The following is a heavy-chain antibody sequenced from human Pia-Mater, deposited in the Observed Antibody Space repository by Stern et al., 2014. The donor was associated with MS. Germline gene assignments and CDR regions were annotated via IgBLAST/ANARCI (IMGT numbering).Heavy chain of an antibody. J-gene: IGHJ4*02. V-gene: IGHV3-11*01. CDR2: IGTRGTTI. CDR3: ARGGXXTFSY. D-gene: IGHD3-16*01. Sequence: VQLVESGGGLVKPGGSLRLSCAASGFSFSDYYMSWIRQAPGKGLEWVSYIGTRGTTIDYTDSVEGRFTISRDNAKNSLYLQMNSLRAEDTAVYYCARGGXXTFSYWGQGTLVTVSS. CDR1: GFSFSDYY.